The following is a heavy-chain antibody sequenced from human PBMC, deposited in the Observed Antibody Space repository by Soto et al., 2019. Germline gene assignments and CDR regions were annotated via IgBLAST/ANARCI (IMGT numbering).Heavy chain of an antibody. CDR3: ARDVRADTEYYYYYYGMDV. Sequence: PSETLSLTCTVSGGSVSSGSYYWGWIRQPPGKGLEWIGYIYYSGSTNYNPSLKSRVTISVDTSKNQFSLKLSSVTAADTAVYYCARDVRADTEYYYYYYGMDVRGQGTTVTVSS. CDR1: GGSVSSGSYY. D-gene: IGHD2-8*01. CDR2: IYYSGST. J-gene: IGHJ6*02. V-gene: IGHV4-61*01.